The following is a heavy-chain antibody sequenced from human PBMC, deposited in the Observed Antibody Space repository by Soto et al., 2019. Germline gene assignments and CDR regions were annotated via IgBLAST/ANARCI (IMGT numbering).Heavy chain of an antibody. CDR1: GFTFSNYG. Sequence: QGQLVQSGAEVKKTGASVKLSCKASGFTFSNYGLNWVRQAPGQGLEWMGWVSANNGHTNYAQNLQGRVSMTTDTSTSTAYMEMRGLTFDDTAVYYCARDIESVTAKHFFYDYAMDVWGQGTTVTVSS. CDR2: VSANNGHT. D-gene: IGHD2-8*01. V-gene: IGHV1-18*01. CDR3: ARDIESVTAKHFFYDYAMDV. J-gene: IGHJ6*02.